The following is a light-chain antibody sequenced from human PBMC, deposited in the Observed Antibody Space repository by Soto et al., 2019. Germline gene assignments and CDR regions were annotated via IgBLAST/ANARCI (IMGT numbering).Light chain of an antibody. CDR1: QSLSTY. Sequence: EIVLTQSPGTLSLSPGERATLSYRASQSLSTYLSWYQQKPGQAPRLLIYHISTRATGIPDRFIGSGSGTDFTLTISRLEPEDFALYYCQQFEYSVPQWTFGQGTKVDI. CDR2: HIS. J-gene: IGKJ1*01. CDR3: QQFEYSVPQWT. V-gene: IGKV3-20*01.